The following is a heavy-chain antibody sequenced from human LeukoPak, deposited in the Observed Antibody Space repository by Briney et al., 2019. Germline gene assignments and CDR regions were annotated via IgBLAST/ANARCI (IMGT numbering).Heavy chain of an antibody. CDR3: ARYSSANDYVDCGVGDEGLY. Sequence: PGGSLRLSCAASGFTFSSYAMHWVRQAPGKGLEWVSIISSGGSYDYYADSVKGRFTISRANSKNTLYLQLNSLTTEDTAVYYCARYSSANDYVDCGVGDEGLYWGQGTLVTVSS. CDR2: ISSGGSYD. J-gene: IGHJ4*02. CDR1: GFTFSSYA. V-gene: IGHV3-30*01. D-gene: IGHD4-17*01.